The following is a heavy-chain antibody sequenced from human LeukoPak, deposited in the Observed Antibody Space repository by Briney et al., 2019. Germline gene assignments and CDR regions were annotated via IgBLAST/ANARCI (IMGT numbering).Heavy chain of an antibody. J-gene: IGHJ4*02. CDR3: AKAGGSNPPYDY. CDR1: GFTFSSYA. D-gene: IGHD4-11*01. V-gene: IGHV3-23*01. CDR2: ISRSGGSS. Sequence: PGGSLRLSCAASGFTFSSYAMTWVRQAAGKGLEWVSGISRSGGSSYYADSVKGRFTISRDNSKNTVYLQMNSLRAEDTAVYYCAKAGGSNPPYDYWGQGTLVTVSS.